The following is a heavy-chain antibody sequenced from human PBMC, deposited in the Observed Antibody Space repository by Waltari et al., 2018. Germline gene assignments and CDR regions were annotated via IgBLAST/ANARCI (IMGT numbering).Heavy chain of an antibody. D-gene: IGHD2-15*01. Sequence: EAQLVESGGGLVQPGRSLRLSCAASGFTFDDYAMHWVRQAPGKGLEWVSGISWNSGSIGYADSVKGRFTISRDNAKNSLYLQMNSLRAEDTALYYCAKGYSYYYYYMDVWGKGTTVTVSS. CDR3: AKGYSYYYYYMDV. V-gene: IGHV3-9*01. CDR2: ISWNSGSI. J-gene: IGHJ6*03. CDR1: GFTFDDYA.